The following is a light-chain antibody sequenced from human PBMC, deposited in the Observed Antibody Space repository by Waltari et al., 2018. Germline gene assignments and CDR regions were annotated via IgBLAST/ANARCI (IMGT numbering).Light chain of an antibody. J-gene: IGKJ1*01. CDR2: AAT. CDR3: QQSYSTPRT. Sequence: DIQMTQSPSSLSASVGDRVTITCRASQRISSYLNWYQQKPGKAPKLLIYAATSLQSGVPSRFTGGGSETDFTLTISSLQPEDFATYYCQQSYSTPRTFGQGTKVDIK. V-gene: IGKV1-39*01. CDR1: QRISSY.